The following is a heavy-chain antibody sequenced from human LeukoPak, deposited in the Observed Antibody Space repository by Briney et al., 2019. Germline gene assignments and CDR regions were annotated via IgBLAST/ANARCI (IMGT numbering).Heavy chain of an antibody. D-gene: IGHD1-26*01. CDR1: GFTFSSYA. V-gene: IGHV3-30*04. J-gene: IGHJ5*02. CDR2: ILYDGSNK. CDR3: ARERIVVKNWFDP. Sequence: PGRSLRFSCAASGFTFSSYAMHWVRPAPGQGLDWVAVILYDGSNKYYADSVKGRFTISRDNSKNTLYLQMNSLRAEDTAVYYCARERIVVKNWFDPWGQGTLVTVSS.